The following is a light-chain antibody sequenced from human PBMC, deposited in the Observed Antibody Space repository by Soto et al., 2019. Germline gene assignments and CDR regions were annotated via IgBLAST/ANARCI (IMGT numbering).Light chain of an antibody. CDR2: DAS. CDR1: QSVGTY. V-gene: IGKV3-11*01. J-gene: IGKJ4*01. Sequence: EIVLTQSPATLSLSPGERATLSCRASQSVGTYLAWYQQKPGQAPRLLIYDASNRATGIPARLSGSGSGTDFTLTISSLEPEDFAVYYCQQRTSWPTLTFGGGTKVEIK. CDR3: QQRTSWPTLT.